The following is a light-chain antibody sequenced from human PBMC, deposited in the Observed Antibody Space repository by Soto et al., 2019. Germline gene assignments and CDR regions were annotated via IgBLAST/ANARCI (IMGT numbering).Light chain of an antibody. J-gene: IGKJ1*01. Sequence: DIVMTQSPLSLPVTPGEPASISCRSSQSLLHSNGYNYLDWYLQKPGQSPQLLIYWGSNRASGVPDRFSGSGSGTDFTLKINRVEAEDVAVYFCMQDLQSTPTFGQGTKVEIK. CDR2: WGS. CDR3: MQDLQSTPT. CDR1: QSLLHSNGYNY. V-gene: IGKV2-28*01.